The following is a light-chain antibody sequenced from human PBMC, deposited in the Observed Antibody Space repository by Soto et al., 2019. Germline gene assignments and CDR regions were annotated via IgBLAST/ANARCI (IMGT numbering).Light chain of an antibody. CDR2: GAS. Sequence: DIVLTQSPGTLSLSPGERATLSCRASQSVNNNYLAWYQQKPGQAPRLLIYGASSRATGIPDRFSGSGSGTDFTLTISRLEPEYFAVYYCQQYGSSQYTCGQGTKLEI. J-gene: IGKJ2*01. CDR1: QSVNNNY. V-gene: IGKV3-20*01. CDR3: QQYGSSQYT.